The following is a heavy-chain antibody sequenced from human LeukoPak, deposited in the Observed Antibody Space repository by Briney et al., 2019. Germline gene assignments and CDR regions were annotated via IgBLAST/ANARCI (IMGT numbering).Heavy chain of an antibody. Sequence: KPSETLSLTCTVSGGAISSYYWSWIRQPPGKGLEWIGYIYYSGSTNYNPSLKSRVTISVDTSKNQFSLKLSSVTAADTAVYYCARDGDSGSYYGAFDIWGQGTMVTVSS. V-gene: IGHV4-59*01. CDR3: ARDGDSGSYYGAFDI. CDR1: GGAISSYY. D-gene: IGHD1-26*01. CDR2: IYYSGST. J-gene: IGHJ3*02.